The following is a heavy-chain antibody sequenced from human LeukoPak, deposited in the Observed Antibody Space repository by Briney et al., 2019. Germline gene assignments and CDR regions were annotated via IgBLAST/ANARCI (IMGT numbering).Heavy chain of an antibody. CDR1: GGSFSGYY. V-gene: IGHV4-34*01. CDR3: ASVPFGTTDSYYFDY. D-gene: IGHD1-7*01. Sequence: SETLSLTCAVYGGSFSGYYWSWIRQPPGKGLEWIGEINHSGSTNYNPSLKSRVTISVDTSKNQFSLKLSSVTAADTAVYYCASVPFGTTDSYYFDYWGQGTLVTVSS. J-gene: IGHJ4*02. CDR2: INHSGST.